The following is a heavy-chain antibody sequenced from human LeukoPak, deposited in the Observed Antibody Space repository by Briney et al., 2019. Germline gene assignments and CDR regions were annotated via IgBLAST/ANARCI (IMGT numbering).Heavy chain of an antibody. CDR3: GRHSNYAYDY. J-gene: IGHJ4*02. CDR1: GFTFSDYY. V-gene: IGHV3-11*01. Sequence: PGGSLRLSCAASGFTFSDYYMSWIRQAPGRGLEWVSYISNSGSTIKYTDSVKGRFTISRDNAKNSLYLQMNSLRAEDTAVYYCGRHSNYAYDYWGQGTLVTVSS. D-gene: IGHD4-11*01. CDR2: ISNSGSTI.